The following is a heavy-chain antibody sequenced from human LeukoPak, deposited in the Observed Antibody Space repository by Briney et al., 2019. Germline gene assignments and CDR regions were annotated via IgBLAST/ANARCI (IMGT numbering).Heavy chain of an antibody. V-gene: IGHV4-31*11. CDR3: ARGSDFCDY. Sequence: SETLSLTCAVSGGSISSADFYWSWIRQHPGKGLEWIGFIYYSGNAYYNPSLKSRVSISIDTSKNQFSLTLNSVTAADTAVYYCARGSDFCDYWGQGTLVTVSS. CDR1: GGSISSADFY. J-gene: IGHJ4*02. CDR2: IYYSGNA.